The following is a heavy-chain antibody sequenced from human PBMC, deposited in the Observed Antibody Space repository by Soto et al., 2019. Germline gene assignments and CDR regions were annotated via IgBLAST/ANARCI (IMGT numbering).Heavy chain of an antibody. Sequence: TSETLSLTCAVYGGSFSGYYWSWIRQPPGKGLEWIGEINHSGSTNYNPSLKSRVTISVDTSKNQFSLKLSSVTAADTAVYYCARVSLKVVVITKGIYYYGMDVWGQGTTVTVSS. J-gene: IGHJ6*02. CDR1: GGSFSGYY. CDR2: INHSGST. V-gene: IGHV4-34*01. CDR3: ARVSLKVVVITKGIYYYGMDV. D-gene: IGHD3-22*01.